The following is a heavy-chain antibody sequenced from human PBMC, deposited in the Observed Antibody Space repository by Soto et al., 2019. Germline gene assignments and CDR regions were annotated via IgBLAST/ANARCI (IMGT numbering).Heavy chain of an antibody. CDR2: FDPEDGET. Sequence: ASVKVSCKGSGYTLTELSMHWVRQAPGKGLEWMGGFDPEDGETIYAQKFQGRVTMTESTSTAYMELSSLRSEDTAVYYCARTKIVEGDYLTFDAFDIWGQGTMVTVSS. J-gene: IGHJ3*02. CDR1: GYTLTELS. D-gene: IGHD4-17*01. V-gene: IGHV1-24*01. CDR3: ARTKIVEGDYLTFDAFDI.